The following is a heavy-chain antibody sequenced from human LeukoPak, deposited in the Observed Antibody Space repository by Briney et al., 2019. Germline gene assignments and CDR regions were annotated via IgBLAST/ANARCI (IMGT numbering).Heavy chain of an antibody. CDR2: SYHRGST. CDR3: ARESGEYYDVWSGYWYYFDY. V-gene: IGHV4-38-2*02. D-gene: IGHD3-3*01. J-gene: IGHJ4*02. CDR1: GYSISSGYY. Sequence: SETLSLTCTVSGYSISSGYYWGWIRQPPGKGLEWIGSSYHRGSTYYNPHLKRRVTISVDTSKNQFSLNLSSVSAADTAVYYCARESGEYYDVWSGYWYYFDYWGQGTLVTVSS.